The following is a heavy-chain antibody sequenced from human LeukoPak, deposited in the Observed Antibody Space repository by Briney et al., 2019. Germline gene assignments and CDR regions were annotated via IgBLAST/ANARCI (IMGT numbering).Heavy chain of an antibody. D-gene: IGHD2-2*01. CDR2: TNTNTGNP. CDR3: ARQGPGDCSSTRCYGVDS. V-gene: IGHV7-4-1*02. J-gene: IGHJ4*02. Sequence: ASVKVSCKASGYTFTSYAMNWVRQAPGQGLEWMGWTNTNTGNPTYAQGFTGRFFFSLDTSVSTAYLQISSLKAEDTAVYYCARQGPGDCSSTRCYGVDSWGQGTLVTVSS. CDR1: GYTFTSYA.